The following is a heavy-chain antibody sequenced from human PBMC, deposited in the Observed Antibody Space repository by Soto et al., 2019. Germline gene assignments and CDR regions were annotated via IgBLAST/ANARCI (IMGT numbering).Heavy chain of an antibody. CDR3: ARKLYSSSSYPLGY. V-gene: IGHV3-66*01. Sequence: GGSLRLSCAASGFTVSSSYMSWVRQAPGKGLEWVSVIYSGGSIYYADSVKGRFTISRDNSKNTLYLQMNSLRAEDTAVYYCARKLYSSSSYPLGYWGQGTLVTVSS. J-gene: IGHJ4*02. CDR2: IYSGGSI. D-gene: IGHD6-13*01. CDR1: GFTVSSSY.